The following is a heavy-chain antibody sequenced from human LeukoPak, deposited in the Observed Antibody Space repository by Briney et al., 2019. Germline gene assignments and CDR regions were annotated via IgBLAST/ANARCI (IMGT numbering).Heavy chain of an antibody. J-gene: IGHJ3*02. Sequence: QTLTLTCTFSGFSLITSGMRVSWIRQPPGKALEWLARINWDDDKFYSTSLKTRLTISKDTAKSQVVLTMTNMDPVDTATYYCARTLYYYDSSGYYNTGDDAFDIWGQGTMVTVSS. CDR1: GFSLITSGMR. CDR3: ARTLYYYDSSGYYNTGDDAFDI. D-gene: IGHD3-22*01. CDR2: INWDDDK. V-gene: IGHV2-70*04.